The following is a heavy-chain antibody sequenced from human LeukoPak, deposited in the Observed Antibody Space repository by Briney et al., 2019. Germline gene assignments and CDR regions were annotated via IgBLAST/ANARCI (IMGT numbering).Heavy chain of an antibody. CDR3: ARDGYLPDYVWGSYRPDFDY. V-gene: IGHV3-11*05. CDR1: GFTFSDYY. CDR2: ISSSSSYT. J-gene: IGHJ4*02. D-gene: IGHD3-16*02. Sequence: KPGGSLRLSCAASGFTFSDYYMSWIRQAPGKGLEWVSYISSSSSYTNYADSVKDRFTISRDNAKNSLYLQMNSLRAEDTAVYYCARDGYLPDYVWGSYRPDFDYWGQGTLVTVSS.